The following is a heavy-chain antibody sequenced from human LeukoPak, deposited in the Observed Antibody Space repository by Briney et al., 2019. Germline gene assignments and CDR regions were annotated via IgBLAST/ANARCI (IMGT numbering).Heavy chain of an antibody. CDR2: FDPEDGET. CDR1: GYTLTELS. D-gene: IGHD6-19*01. V-gene: IGHV1-24*01. CDR3: ATPPLRWLVKGGYYFDY. J-gene: IGHJ4*02. Sequence: ASVKVFCKVSGYTLTELSMHWVRQAPGKGLEWMGGFDPEDGETIYAQKFQGRVTMTEDTSTDTAYMELSSLRSEDTAVYYCATPPLRWLVKGGYYFDYWGQGTLVTVSS.